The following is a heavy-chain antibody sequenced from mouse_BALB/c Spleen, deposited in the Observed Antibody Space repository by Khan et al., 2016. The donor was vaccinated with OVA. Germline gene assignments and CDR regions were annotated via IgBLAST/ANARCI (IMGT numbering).Heavy chain of an antibody. CDR1: GFSLTNYG. CDR2: IWRAGNT. V-gene: IGHV2-6-1*01. D-gene: IGHD2-10*01. CDR3: ARQPYYHYNLRDY. J-gene: IGHJ4*01. Sequence: QVQLKQSGPGLVAPSQSLSITCTISGFSLTNYGVHWVRQPPGKGLEWLVVIWRAGNTTYNSALKSRLTINKDKSNNQVFLEMNSHQTDDTAMYFCARQPYYHYNLRDYWGQGTSVTVSS.